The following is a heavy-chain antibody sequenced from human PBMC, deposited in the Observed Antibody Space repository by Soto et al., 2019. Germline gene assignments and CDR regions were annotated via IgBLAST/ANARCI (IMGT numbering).Heavy chain of an antibody. V-gene: IGHV4-59*01. CDR2: IYYSGST. CDR3: ARGSRIFGVVPPLDF. CDR1: GGSISSYS. D-gene: IGHD3-3*01. Sequence: PSETLSLTSTVSGGSISSYSWGWIRHPPGKGLEWIGYIYYSGSTNYNPTLKSRVTISVDTSKNQFSLKLSSVTAADTAVYYCARGSRIFGVVPPLDFWGQGTLVTVAS. J-gene: IGHJ4*02.